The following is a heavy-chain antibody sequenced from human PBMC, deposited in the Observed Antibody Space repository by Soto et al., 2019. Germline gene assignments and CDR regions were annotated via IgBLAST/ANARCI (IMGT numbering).Heavy chain of an antibody. D-gene: IGHD3-3*01. J-gene: IGHJ4*02. Sequence: EVQLLESGGGLVQPGGSLRLSCAASGFTFSSYAMSWVRQAPGKGLEWVSAISGSGGSTYYADSVKGRFTISRDNSKNTLYLQMNSLRAEDTAVYYCAKGSWVGYYDFWSGYPTYYFDYWGQGTLVTVSS. CDR1: GFTFSSYA. CDR3: AKGSWVGYYDFWSGYPTYYFDY. V-gene: IGHV3-23*01. CDR2: ISGSGGST.